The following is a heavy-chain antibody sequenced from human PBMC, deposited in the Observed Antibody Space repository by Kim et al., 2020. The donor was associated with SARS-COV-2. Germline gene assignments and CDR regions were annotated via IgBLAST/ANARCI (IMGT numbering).Heavy chain of an antibody. D-gene: IGHD6-13*01. Sequence: SETLSLTCTVSGGSISSSSYYWGWIRQPPGKGLEWIGSIYYSGSTYYNPSLKSRVTISVDTSTNQFSLKLSSVTAADTAVYYCARDTIADSLGSDYWGQGTLVTVSS. CDR2: IYYSGST. CDR1: GGSISSSSYY. CDR3: ARDTIADSLGSDY. J-gene: IGHJ4*02. V-gene: IGHV4-39*07.